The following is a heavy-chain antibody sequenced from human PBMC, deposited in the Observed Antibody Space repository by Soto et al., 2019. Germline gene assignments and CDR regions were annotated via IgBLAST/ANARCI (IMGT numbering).Heavy chain of an antibody. CDR2: IWYDGSNQ. CDR1: GFTFSTYG. Sequence: GGSLRLSCAPSGFTFSTYGMHWVRHAPGKGLEWVAVIWYDGSNQYYADSVKGRFTISRDNSKNMLYLQMNSLRAEDTAVYYCARDLGAFNYGSAYFDYWGQGTPVTVSS. CDR3: ARDLGAFNYGSAYFDY. V-gene: IGHV3-33*01. J-gene: IGHJ4*02. D-gene: IGHD3-10*01.